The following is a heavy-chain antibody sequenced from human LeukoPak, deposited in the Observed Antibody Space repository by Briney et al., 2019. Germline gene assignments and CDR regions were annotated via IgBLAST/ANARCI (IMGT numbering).Heavy chain of an antibody. CDR1: GSSISGHY. Sequence: SETLSLTCIVSGSSISGHYWSWIRQPPGRGVEGIGYIYYIATTNYNPSLKSRVTISLDTSKNQFSLKLSSVTAADTAVYYCARGLEDYYFDSWGQGTLVTVSS. CDR3: ARGLEDYYFDS. CDR2: IYYIATT. D-gene: IGHD3-3*01. J-gene: IGHJ4*02. V-gene: IGHV4-59*11.